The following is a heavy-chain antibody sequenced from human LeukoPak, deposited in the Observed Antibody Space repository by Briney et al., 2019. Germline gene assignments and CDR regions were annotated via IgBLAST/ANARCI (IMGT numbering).Heavy chain of an antibody. J-gene: IGHJ4*02. V-gene: IGHV4-34*01. CDR1: GGSFSGYY. D-gene: IGHD3-10*01. Sequence: PSETLSLTCAVYGGSFSGYYWSWIRQPPGKGLEWIGEINHSGSTNYNPSLKSRVTISVGTSKNQFSLKLSSATAADTAVYYCARDTGYGSGSKDIDYWGQGTLVTVSS. CDR2: INHSGST. CDR3: ARDTGYGSGSKDIDY.